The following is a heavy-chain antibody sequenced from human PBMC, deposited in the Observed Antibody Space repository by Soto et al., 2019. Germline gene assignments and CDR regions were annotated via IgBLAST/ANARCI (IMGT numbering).Heavy chain of an antibody. Sequence: QVQLVESGGGVVQPGRSLRLSCAASGFTFSSYAMHWVRQAPGKGLEWVAVISYDGSNKYYADSVKGRFTISRDNSKNTLYLQMNSLRAEDTAVYYCARGEGYSPDDAFDIWGQGTMVTVSS. CDR1: GFTFSSYA. CDR3: ARGEGYSPDDAFDI. CDR2: ISYDGSNK. D-gene: IGHD6-13*01. V-gene: IGHV3-30-3*01. J-gene: IGHJ3*02.